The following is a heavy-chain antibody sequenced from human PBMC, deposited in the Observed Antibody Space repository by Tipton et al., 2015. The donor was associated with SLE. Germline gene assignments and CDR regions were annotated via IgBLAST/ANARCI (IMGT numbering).Heavy chain of an antibody. CDR2: IIPIFGTA. D-gene: IGHD3-10*01. Sequence: VQSGAEVKKPGSSVKVSCKASGGTFSSYAISWVRQAPGQGLEWMGGIIPIFGTANYAQKFQGRVTITADKSTSTAYMELSSLRSEDTAMYYCARSGLWFGEPDAFDIWGQGTMVTVSS. CDR1: GGTFSSYA. V-gene: IGHV1-69*06. J-gene: IGHJ3*02. CDR3: ARSGLWFGEPDAFDI.